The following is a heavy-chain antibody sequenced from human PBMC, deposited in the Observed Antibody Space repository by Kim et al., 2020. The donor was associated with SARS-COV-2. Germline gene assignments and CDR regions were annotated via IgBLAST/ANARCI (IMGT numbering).Heavy chain of an antibody. J-gene: IGHJ4*02. Sequence: SETLSLTCAVYGGSFSGYYWSWIRQPPGKGLEWIGEINHSGSTNYNPSLKSRVTISVDTSKNQFSLKLSSVTAADTAVYYCARSGGRGGSYGYWGQGTLVTVSS. CDR3: ARSGGRGGSYGY. D-gene: IGHD1-26*01. CDR1: GGSFSGYY. V-gene: IGHV4-34*01. CDR2: INHSGST.